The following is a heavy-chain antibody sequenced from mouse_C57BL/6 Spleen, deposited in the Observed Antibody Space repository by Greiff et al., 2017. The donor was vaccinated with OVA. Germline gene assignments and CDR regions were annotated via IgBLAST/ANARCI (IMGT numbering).Heavy chain of an antibody. CDR1: GYTFTDYY. Sequence: VQLQQSGPELVKPGASVKISCKASGYTFTDYYMNWVKQSHGKSLEWIGDINPNNGGTSYNQKFKGKATLTVDKSSSTAYMELRSLTSEDSAVYYCARGGITTVVGYFDYWGQGTTLTVSS. CDR3: ARGGITTVVGYFDY. J-gene: IGHJ2*01. CDR2: INPNNGGT. V-gene: IGHV1-26*01. D-gene: IGHD1-1*01.